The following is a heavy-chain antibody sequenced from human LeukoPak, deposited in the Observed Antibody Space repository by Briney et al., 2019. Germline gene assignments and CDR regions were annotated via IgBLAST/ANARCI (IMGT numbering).Heavy chain of an antibody. CDR3: ARDNYGGDLDY. CDR1: GFTVSSTY. D-gene: IGHD4-23*01. CDR2: IYTGGST. J-gene: IGHJ4*02. V-gene: IGHV3-53*01. Sequence: GGSLRLSCAASGFTVSSTYMSWVHQAPGKGLEWVSVIYTGGSTYYADSVKGRFTISRDNSKNTLYLQMNSLRAEDTAVYYCARDNYGGDLDYWGQGTLVTVSS.